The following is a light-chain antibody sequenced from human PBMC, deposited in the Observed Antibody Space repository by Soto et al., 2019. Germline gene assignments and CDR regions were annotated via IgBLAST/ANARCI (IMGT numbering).Light chain of an antibody. Sequence: DIQMTQSPSTLAASVGDTVTMTCRSSSKWLAWYQKKPGKAPKLLIYDVSNLERGVPPRFSGSTSGAESTLTITGLQPVDLGTYYCQHTTDFTFCQGTKVEIK. J-gene: IGKJ2*01. V-gene: IGKV1-5*01. CDR1: SSSKW. CDR3: QHTTDFT. CDR2: DVS.